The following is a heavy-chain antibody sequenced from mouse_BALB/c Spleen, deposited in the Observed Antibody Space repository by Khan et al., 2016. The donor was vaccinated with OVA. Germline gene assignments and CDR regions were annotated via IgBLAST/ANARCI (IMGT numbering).Heavy chain of an antibody. D-gene: IGHD2-12*01. Sequence: QIQLVQSGPELKKPGETVRISCKASGYTFTTAGMQWVQKMPGKGLKWIGWINTHSGVPKYAEDFKGRFAFSLETSASTAYLQITNLKNEDTATYFCASGYSYGWYFDVWGAGTTGTVSS. CDR3: ASGYSYGWYFDV. CDR1: GYTFTTAG. J-gene: IGHJ1*01. CDR2: INTHSGVP. V-gene: IGHV9-4*02.